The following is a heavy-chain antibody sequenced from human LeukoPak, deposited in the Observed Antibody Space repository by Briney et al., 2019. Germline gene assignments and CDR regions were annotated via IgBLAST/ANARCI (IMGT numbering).Heavy chain of an antibody. CDR2: IKSDGKT. D-gene: IGHD3-22*01. CDR3: ARAPSEVGGYYPEYFRH. J-gene: IGHJ1*01. V-gene: IGHV3-74*01. CDR1: GFTFSRYW. Sequence: TGGSLRLSCEASGFTFSRYWMHWVLQAPGKGLVWVSRIKSDGKTNYADSVKGRFTISRDNAKNTVSLQMDSLRAEDTGVYYCARAPSEVGGYYPEYFRHWGQGTLVTVSS.